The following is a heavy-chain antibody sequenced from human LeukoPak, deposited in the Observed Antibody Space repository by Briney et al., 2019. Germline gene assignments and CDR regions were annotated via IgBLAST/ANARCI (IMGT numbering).Heavy chain of an antibody. CDR1: GIMFTNYA. Sequence: GGSLRLSCAASGIMFTNYAMNWVRQAPGKGVEWVSYISSGGSTIYYADSVKGRFTISRNSAKNSLYLQMNSLRAEDTAMYYCARGEEMAIRMGIDYWGQGTLVTVSS. CDR2: ISSGGSTI. CDR3: ARGEEMAIRMGIDY. J-gene: IGHJ4*02. D-gene: IGHD5-24*01. V-gene: IGHV3-48*01.